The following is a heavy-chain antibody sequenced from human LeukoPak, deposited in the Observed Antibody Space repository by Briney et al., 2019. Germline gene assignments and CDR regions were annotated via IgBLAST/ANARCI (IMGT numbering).Heavy chain of an antibody. CDR3: ARGGRQYDSSGYYLDY. CDR1: GGTFSSYA. CDR2: IIPIFGTA. Sequence: GASVKVSCKASGGTFSSYAISWVRQAPGQGLEWMGGIIPIFGTANYAQKFQGRVTITADESTSTAYMELSSLRSGDTAVYYCARGGRQYDSSGYYLDYWGQGTLVTVSS. V-gene: IGHV1-69*13. J-gene: IGHJ4*02. D-gene: IGHD3-22*01.